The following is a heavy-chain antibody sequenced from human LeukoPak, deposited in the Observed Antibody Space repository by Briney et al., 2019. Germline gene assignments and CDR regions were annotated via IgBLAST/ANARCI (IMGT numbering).Heavy chain of an antibody. D-gene: IGHD2-21*02. Sequence: PGGSLRLSCSASGFIFGSYSMHWVRQAPGKGLEYVSAITSNGATTYYTDSVKGRFTISRDNSKNTMYLQMSSLRAEDTAVYYCVKDMRVVVTAILDYWGQGTLVTVSS. J-gene: IGHJ4*02. CDR2: ITSNGATT. V-gene: IGHV3-64D*06. CDR3: VKDMRVVVTAILDY. CDR1: GFIFGSYS.